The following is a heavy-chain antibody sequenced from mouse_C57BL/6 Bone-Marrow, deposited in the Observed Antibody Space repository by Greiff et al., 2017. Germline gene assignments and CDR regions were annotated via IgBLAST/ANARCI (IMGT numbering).Heavy chain of an antibody. Sequence: VQLQQSGAELVRPGASVKLSCTASGFNIKDDYMHWVKQRPEQGLEWIGWIDPENGDTEYASKFQGKATITADTSSNTAYLQLSSLTSEDTAVYYCTLSYGYYPLNYCDYWGQGTTLTVSS. CDR3: TLSYGYYPLNYCDY. D-gene: IGHD2-3*01. V-gene: IGHV14-4*01. CDR1: GFNIKDDY. J-gene: IGHJ2*01. CDR2: IDPENGDT.